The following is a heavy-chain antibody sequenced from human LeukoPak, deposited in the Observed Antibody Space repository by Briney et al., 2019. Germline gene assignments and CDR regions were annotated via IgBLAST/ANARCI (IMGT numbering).Heavy chain of an antibody. CDR1: GFTFSNYN. J-gene: IGHJ4*02. Sequence: GGSLRLSCAASGFTFSNYNMNWVRQAPGKGLEWVSYISDSSATIHYADSVKGRFTISRDNSKNTLYLQMNSLRAEDTAVYYCAKDKSRLRFSGGATDYWGQGTLVTVSS. V-gene: IGHV3-48*01. D-gene: IGHD5-12*01. CDR2: ISDSSATI. CDR3: AKDKSRLRFSGGATDY.